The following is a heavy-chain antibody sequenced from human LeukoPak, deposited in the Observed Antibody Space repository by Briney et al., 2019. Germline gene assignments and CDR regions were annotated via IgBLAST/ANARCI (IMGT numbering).Heavy chain of an antibody. J-gene: IGHJ4*02. Sequence: GGSLRLSCAASGFTLSSYAMSWVRQAPGKGLEWVSAISVSGKTYHADSVMGRSTTSWDSSKNTLYLQMNRLRAEDAAVYYCAKAPVTTCSGAYCYPFDYWGQGALVTVSS. V-gene: IGHV3-23*01. CDR3: AKAPVTTCSGAYCYPFDY. CDR1: GFTLSSYA. D-gene: IGHD2-21*01. CDR2: ISVSGKT.